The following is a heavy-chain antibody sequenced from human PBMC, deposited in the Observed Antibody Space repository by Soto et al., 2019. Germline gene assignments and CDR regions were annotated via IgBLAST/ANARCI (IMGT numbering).Heavy chain of an antibody. CDR2: IIPIFGTA. CDR1: GGTFSSYA. CDR3: ATQTYFDWLSHDAFDI. Sequence: SVKVSCKASGGTFSSYAISWVRQAPGQGLEWMGGIIPIFGTANYAQKFQGRVTITADESTSTAYMELSSLRSEDTAVYYCATQTYFDWLSHDAFDIWGQGTMVTVSS. J-gene: IGHJ3*02. D-gene: IGHD3-9*01. V-gene: IGHV1-69*13.